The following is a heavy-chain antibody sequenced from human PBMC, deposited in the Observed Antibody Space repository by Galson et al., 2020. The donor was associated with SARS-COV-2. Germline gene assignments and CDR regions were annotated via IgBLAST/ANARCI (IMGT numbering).Heavy chain of an antibody. CDR1: GFTFSRHA. Sequence: GESLKISCAASGFTFSRHAMSWVRQAPGRGLEWVSATSGNAGSTYYADSVKGRFTISRDNSRNTLYLQMNSLRAEDTAVYYCAKDQGGRYYYDSSGYDNWGHGTLVTVSS. CDR2: TSGNAGST. CDR3: AKDQGGRYYYDSSGYDN. J-gene: IGHJ4*01. D-gene: IGHD3-22*01. V-gene: IGHV3-23*01.